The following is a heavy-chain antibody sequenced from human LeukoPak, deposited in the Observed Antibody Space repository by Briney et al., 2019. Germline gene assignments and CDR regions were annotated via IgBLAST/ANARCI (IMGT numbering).Heavy chain of an antibody. CDR1: GFTFSSYA. J-gene: IGHJ6*04. CDR3: AKEGGGGLGELLAV. CDR2: IWYDGSNK. Sequence: PGRSLRLSCAASGFTFSSYAMHWVRQAPGKGLEWVAVIWYDGSNKYYADSVKGRFTISRDNSKNTLYLQMNSLRAEDTAVYYCAKEGGGGLGELLAVWGKGTTVTVSS. V-gene: IGHV3-33*06. D-gene: IGHD3-10*01.